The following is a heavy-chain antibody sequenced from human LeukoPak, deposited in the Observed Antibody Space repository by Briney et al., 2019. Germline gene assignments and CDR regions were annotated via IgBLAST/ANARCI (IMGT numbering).Heavy chain of an antibody. D-gene: IGHD2-15*01. CDR1: GGSISSSSYY. Sequence: SETLSLTCTVSGGSISSSSYYWGWIRQPPGKGVEWIGSIYYSGSTYYNPSLKSRVTISVETSKNQFSLKLSSVTAADTAVYYCARHGMGSAVYAFDIWGQGTMVTVSS. CDR2: IYYSGST. V-gene: IGHV4-39*01. J-gene: IGHJ3*02. CDR3: ARHGMGSAVYAFDI.